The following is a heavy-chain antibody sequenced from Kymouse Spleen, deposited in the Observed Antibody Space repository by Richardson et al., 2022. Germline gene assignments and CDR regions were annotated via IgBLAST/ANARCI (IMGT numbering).Heavy chain of an antibody. CDR1: GGSVSSGSYY. Sequence: QVQLQESGPGLVKPSETLSLTCTVSGGSVSSGSYYWSWIRQPPGKGLEWIGYIYYSGSTNYNPSLKSRVTISVDTSKNQFSLKLSSVTAADTAVYYCARDPAAPYYYGMDVWGQGTTVTVSS. J-gene: IGHJ6*02. CDR3: ARDPAAPYYYGMDV. V-gene: IGHV4-61*01. CDR2: IYYSGST. D-gene: IGHD6-13*01,IGHD6-6*01.